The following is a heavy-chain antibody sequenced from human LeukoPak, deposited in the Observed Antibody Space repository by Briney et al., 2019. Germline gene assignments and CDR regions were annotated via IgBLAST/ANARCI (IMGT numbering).Heavy chain of an antibody. CDR3: ARDRVQLWLQDYYYGMDV. CDR2: IKQDGSEK. D-gene: IGHD5-18*01. J-gene: IGHJ6*02. V-gene: IGHV3-7*03. CDR1: GFTFSSYW. Sequence: PGGSLRLSCAAPGFTFSSYWMSWVRQAPGKGLEWVANIKQDGSEKYYVDSVKGRFTISRDNAKNSLYLQMNSLRAEDTAVYYCARDRVQLWLQDYYYGMDVWGQGTTVTVSS.